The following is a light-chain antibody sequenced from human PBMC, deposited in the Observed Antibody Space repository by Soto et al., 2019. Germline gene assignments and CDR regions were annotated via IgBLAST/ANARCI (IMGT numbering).Light chain of an antibody. V-gene: IGLV1-40*01. CDR2: ADN. CDR1: SSNIGAGYD. CDR3: QSYDTSLSGVI. Sequence: QSVLTQTPSVSGAPGQKITMSCTGSSSNIGAGYDVHWYQQLPGAAPRLLIYADNNRPSGVPDRFSASNSVTSASLAITGLQGEDEAVYYCQSYDTSLSGVIFGAGTKLTVL. J-gene: IGLJ2*01.